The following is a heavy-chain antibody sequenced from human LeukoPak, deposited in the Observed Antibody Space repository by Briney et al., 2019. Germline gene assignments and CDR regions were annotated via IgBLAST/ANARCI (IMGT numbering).Heavy chain of an antibody. CDR3: AKAGSMATPTPYYFDY. V-gene: IGHV3-23*01. J-gene: IGHJ4*02. CDR1: GFTFRTYA. Sequence: GGSLRLSCAASGFTFRTYAMSWVRRAPGKGLEWVSAFSGSGDSTYYADSVKGRFTISRDNSKNTLCLQMNSLRAEDTAIYYCAKAGSMATPTPYYFDYWGQGTLVTVSS. D-gene: IGHD5-24*01. CDR2: FSGSGDST.